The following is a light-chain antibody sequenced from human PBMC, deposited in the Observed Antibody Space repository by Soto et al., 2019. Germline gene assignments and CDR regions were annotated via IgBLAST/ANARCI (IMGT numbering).Light chain of an antibody. CDR2: GAS. J-gene: IGKJ1*01. CDR1: QFVSSSY. V-gene: IGKV3-20*01. Sequence: EVVWTQSPGTLSLSPGARATLSCRASQFVSSSYLAWYQQKAGQAPRLLIYGASSRATGIPDRVSGSGSGTDFNLTINRLEPEDFAVYDCQQYGSSPWTFGQGTKVDIK. CDR3: QQYGSSPWT.